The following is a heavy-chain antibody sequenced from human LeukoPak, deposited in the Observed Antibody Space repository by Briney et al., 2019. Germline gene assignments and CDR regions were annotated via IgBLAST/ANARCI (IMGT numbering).Heavy chain of an antibody. D-gene: IGHD6-19*01. V-gene: IGHV4-38-2*01. CDR1: GYSISSGYY. CDR2: IYFTGST. Sequence: SETLSLTCAVSGYSISSGYYWGWIRQPPGKGLEWIGSIYFTGSTYHNPSLQSRLTISVDTSKNQFFLELTSVTAADTALYYCARHRMRIAVASTHDYWGQGTQVTVSS. CDR3: ARHRMRIAVASTHDY. J-gene: IGHJ4*02.